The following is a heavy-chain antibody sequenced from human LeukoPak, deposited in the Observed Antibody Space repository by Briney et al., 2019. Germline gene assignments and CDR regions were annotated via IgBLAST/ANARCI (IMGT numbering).Heavy chain of an antibody. J-gene: IGHJ4*02. CDR2: IYYSGST. CDR1: GDSLSSYS. V-gene: IGHV4-59*12. D-gene: IGHD3-10*01. Sequence: SETLSLTCTVSGDSLSSYSWSWVRQPPGRGPEWIGYIYYSGSTIYNPSLRSRVTISLDTSKNQFSMKLTSVTAADTAVYYCAGDYGSGSYRFDYWGQGTLVTVSS. CDR3: AGDYGSGSYRFDY.